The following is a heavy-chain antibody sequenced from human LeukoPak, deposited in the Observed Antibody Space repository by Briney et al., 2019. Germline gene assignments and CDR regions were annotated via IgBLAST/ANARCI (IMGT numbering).Heavy chain of an antibody. Sequence: GGSLRLSCVASGITFSNYAVSWVRQAPEKGLDWVSVISGSAHKIRYADSVKGRFTISRDNSENIVYLQMNNLRVEDTAVYYYAGRPTGYSSGYIHWGQGTLVTVSS. CDR1: GITFSNYA. D-gene: IGHD5-18*01. J-gene: IGHJ4*02. CDR2: ISGSAHKI. V-gene: IGHV3-23*01. CDR3: AGRPTGYSSGYIH.